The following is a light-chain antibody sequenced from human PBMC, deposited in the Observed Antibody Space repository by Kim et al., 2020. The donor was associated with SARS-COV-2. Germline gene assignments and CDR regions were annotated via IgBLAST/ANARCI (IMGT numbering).Light chain of an antibody. V-gene: IGLV1-44*01. Sequence: QRVTNSCSGSSSNNGSNTVNWYQHLPGTAPKLLIYSNNQRPSGVLDRFAGSKSGTSASLAISGLQSEDEADYYCAAWDDSLNGHVVFGGGTKLTVL. J-gene: IGLJ2*01. CDR2: SNN. CDR1: SSNNGSNT. CDR3: AAWDDSLNGHVV.